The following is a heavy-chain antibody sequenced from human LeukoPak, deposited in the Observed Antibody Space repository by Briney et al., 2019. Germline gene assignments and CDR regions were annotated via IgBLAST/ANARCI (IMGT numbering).Heavy chain of an antibody. J-gene: IGHJ4*02. CDR2: ISGSGGST. Sequence: GGSLRLSCTASGFTFSNYAMSWVRQAPGKGLEWVSSISGSGGSTYYADSVKGRFTISRDNAKNSLYLQMNSLRAEDTAVYYCARGGPAAGRFDYWGQGTLVTVSS. V-gene: IGHV3-23*01. D-gene: IGHD6-13*01. CDR3: ARGGPAAGRFDY. CDR1: GFTFSNYA.